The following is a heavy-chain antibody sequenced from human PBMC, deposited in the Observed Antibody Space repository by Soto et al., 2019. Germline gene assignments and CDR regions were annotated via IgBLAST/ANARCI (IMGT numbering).Heavy chain of an antibody. Sequence: KPSETLSLTCTVSGGSISSSSYYWGWIRQPPGKGLEWIGSIYYSGSTYYNPSLKSRVTISVDTSKNQFSLKLSSVTAADTAVYYCARLDGYSGYDPDYWGQGTLVTVSS. D-gene: IGHD5-12*01. CDR2: IYYSGST. CDR3: ARLDGYSGYDPDY. J-gene: IGHJ4*02. CDR1: GGSISSSSYY. V-gene: IGHV4-39*01.